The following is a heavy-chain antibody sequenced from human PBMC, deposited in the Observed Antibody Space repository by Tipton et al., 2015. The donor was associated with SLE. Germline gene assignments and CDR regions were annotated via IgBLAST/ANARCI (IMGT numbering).Heavy chain of an antibody. J-gene: IGHJ4*02. V-gene: IGHV4-39*06. CDR2: FYYGRST. CDR3: ARGAELLWFGE. CDR1: GDSISSSSYY. D-gene: IGHD3-10*01. Sequence: TLSLTCKVSGDSISSSSYYWGWIRQPPGKGLEWIGSFYYGRSTFYNPSLRSRVTISVDTSKNQFPLKLTSVTAADTAVYYCARGAELLWFGEWGQGTLVTVSS.